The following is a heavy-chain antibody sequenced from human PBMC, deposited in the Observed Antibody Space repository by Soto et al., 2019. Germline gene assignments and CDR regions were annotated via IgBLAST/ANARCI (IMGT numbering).Heavy chain of an antibody. J-gene: IGHJ4*02. Sequence: QVQLVQAGAEVKKPGSSVKVSCKASGGTFSSYSISWVRQAPGQGLEWMGGIIPIFGTANYAQKFQGRVTITADEPTSTAYMELSSLRSEDTAVYYCTLYHYDSSGYTYWGQGTLVTVSS. V-gene: IGHV1-69*01. CDR3: TLYHYDSSGYTY. D-gene: IGHD3-22*01. CDR2: IIPIFGTA. CDR1: GGTFSSYS.